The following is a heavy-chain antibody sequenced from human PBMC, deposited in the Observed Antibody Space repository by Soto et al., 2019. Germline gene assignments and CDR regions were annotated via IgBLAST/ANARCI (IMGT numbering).Heavy chain of an antibody. V-gene: IGHV3-53*01. CDR2: LSDDGRS. CDR3: SRDFTSGGYDF. Sequence: GGSLRFSCAASGFSVSSTYMSWVRQPPGKGLEWVSTLSDDGRSHYADSVTGRFSVSRDNSKNTLYLHMSGLGADDTAIYYCSRDFTSGGYDFRGQGTQVTVSS. D-gene: IGHD5-12*01. CDR1: GFSVSSTY. J-gene: IGHJ4*02.